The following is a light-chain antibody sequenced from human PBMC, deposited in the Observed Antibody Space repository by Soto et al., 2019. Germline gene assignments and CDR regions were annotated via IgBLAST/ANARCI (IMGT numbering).Light chain of an antibody. CDR1: QDINNY. Sequence: DIQMTQSPSSLSASVGDRVTITCQASQDINNYVNWYQQKPGKAPKLLIFDASTLKTGVPSRSSGSGSGTDFSFTISSLQPEDIATYYCQQSNDLVSFGQGTRLEIK. CDR2: DAS. V-gene: IGKV1-33*01. J-gene: IGKJ5*01. CDR3: QQSNDLVS.